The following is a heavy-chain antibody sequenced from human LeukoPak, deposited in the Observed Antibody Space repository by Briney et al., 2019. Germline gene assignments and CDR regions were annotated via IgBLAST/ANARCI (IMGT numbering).Heavy chain of an antibody. Sequence: GGSLRLSCAASGFLFNEHGLHWVRQAPGKGLEWVSYISSSGSTIYYADSVKGRFTISRDNAKNSLYLQMNSLRAEDTAVYYCAELGITMIGGVWGKGTTVTISS. V-gene: IGHV3-48*03. D-gene: IGHD3-10*02. CDR2: ISSSGSTI. CDR1: GFLFNEHG. CDR3: AELGITMIGGV. J-gene: IGHJ6*04.